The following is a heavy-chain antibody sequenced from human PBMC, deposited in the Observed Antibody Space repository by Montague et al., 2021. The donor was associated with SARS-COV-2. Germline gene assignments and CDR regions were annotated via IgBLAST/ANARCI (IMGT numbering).Heavy chain of an antibody. D-gene: IGHD3-9*01. CDR1: GDSVSSKSVA. V-gene: IGHV6-1*01. CDR3: ASSGITLTGLDAFDI. Sequence: CAISGDSVSSKSVAWNWLRQSPSRGLEWLGRTYYRSKWDSDYAESVKCRLVITPDTSKNQVSLQLNSVIPEDTAVYFCASSGITLTGLDAFDIWGQGTMVTVSS. CDR2: TYYRSKWDS. J-gene: IGHJ3*02.